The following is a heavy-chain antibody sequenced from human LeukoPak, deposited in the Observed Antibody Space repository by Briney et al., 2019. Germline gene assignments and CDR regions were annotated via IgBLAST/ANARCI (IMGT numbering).Heavy chain of an antibody. Sequence: GGSLRLSCAASGFTFSSYAMSWVRQAPGKGLEWVSAISGSGGSTYYADSVKGRFTISRDNSKNTLYLQMNSLRAEDTAVYYCARDVMTGYYVSRWFDPWGQGTLVTVSS. CDR3: ARDVMTGYYVSRWFDP. V-gene: IGHV3-23*01. CDR1: GFTFSSYA. D-gene: IGHD3-9*01. CDR2: ISGSGGST. J-gene: IGHJ5*02.